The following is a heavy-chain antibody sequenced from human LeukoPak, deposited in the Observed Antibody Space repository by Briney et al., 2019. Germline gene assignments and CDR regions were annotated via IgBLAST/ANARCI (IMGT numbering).Heavy chain of an antibody. V-gene: IGHV1-69*13. D-gene: IGHD5-12*01. CDR2: IIPIFGTA. J-gene: IGHJ4*02. CDR1: GGTFSSYA. CDR3: ARGYSGYDPFDY. Sequence: SVKVACKASGGTFSSYAISWVRQAPGQGLEWMGGIIPIFGTANYAQKFQGRVTITADESTSTAYMELSSLRSEDTAVYYCARGYSGYDPFDYWGQGTLVTVSS.